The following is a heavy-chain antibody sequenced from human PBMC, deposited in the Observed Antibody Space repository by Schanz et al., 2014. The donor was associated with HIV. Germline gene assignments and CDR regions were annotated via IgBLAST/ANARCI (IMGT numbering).Heavy chain of an antibody. CDR1: GFTFTDNY. CDR3: ARVFGRTYGLPDY. D-gene: IGHD3-10*01. V-gene: IGHV3-11*01. Sequence: VQLVEAGGGLGKPGGSLRLSCAASGFTFTDNYMSWIRQAPGKGLEWLSYIRVNGATREYADSVKGRFTISRDNARTSLYLQMNSLRAEDTAVYYCARVFGRTYGLPDYWGQGTLVTVSS. CDR2: IRVNGATR. J-gene: IGHJ4*02.